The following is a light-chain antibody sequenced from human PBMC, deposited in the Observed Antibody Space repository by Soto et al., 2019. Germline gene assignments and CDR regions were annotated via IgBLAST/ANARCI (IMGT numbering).Light chain of an antibody. CDR3: SPYAGSTHFYV. V-gene: IGLV2-8*01. J-gene: IGLJ1*01. CDR1: SSDVGGYNY. Sequence: QSALTQPPSTSGSPGQSVTISCTGTSSDVGGYNYVSWYQQHPGKAPKLMIYEVSKRPSGVPDRFSGSKSGNTASLTVSGLQAEDEADSYCSPYAGSTHFYVFTTGTKV. CDR2: EVS.